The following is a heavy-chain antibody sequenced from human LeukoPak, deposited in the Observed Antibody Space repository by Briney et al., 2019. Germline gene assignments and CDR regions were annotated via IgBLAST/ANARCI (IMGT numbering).Heavy chain of an antibody. D-gene: IGHD6-19*01. CDR3: VRASQWRLFDI. V-gene: IGHV3-23*01. J-gene: IGHJ3*02. CDR1: GFTFSNFA. CDR2: ISGSGGST. Sequence: GGSLRLSCAASGFTFSNFAMNWVRQAPGKGLEWVSTISGSGGSTYYADSVKGRFTISRDNSKNTLYLQMNSLRAEDTAVYYCVRASQWRLFDIWGQGTMVTVSS.